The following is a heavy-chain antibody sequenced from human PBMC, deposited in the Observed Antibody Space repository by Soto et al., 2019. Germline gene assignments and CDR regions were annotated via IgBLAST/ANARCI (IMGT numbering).Heavy chain of an antibody. V-gene: IGHV4-34*01. CDR2: MSHSGGT. J-gene: IGHJ3*02. D-gene: IGHD1-1*01. CDR1: GGFVSSGSYY. CDR3: ARVERGTVTTVVDAFDI. Sequence: QVQLQQWGAGLLKPSETLSLTCAVYGGFVSSGSYYWSWIRQPPGKGLEWIGEMSHSGGTHFNPSLKSRVTISVSTSKTQFSLRMSSVTAADTALYYCARVERGTVTTVVDAFDIWGPGTMVTVSS.